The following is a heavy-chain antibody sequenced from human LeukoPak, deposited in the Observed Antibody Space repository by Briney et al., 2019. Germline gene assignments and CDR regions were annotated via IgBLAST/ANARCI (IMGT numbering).Heavy chain of an antibody. CDR1: GGSISSYY. CDR3: ARQESGPYHYMDV. CDR2: VYYSVST. J-gene: IGHJ6*03. V-gene: IGHV4-59*08. Sequence: KPSETLSLTCSVSGGSISSYYWTWIRQAPGKGLEWIGYVYYSVSTNYNPSLKSRVSISQDTSKNKVSLKLSSVTAADTAVYYCARQESGPYHYMDVWGKGTTVTVSS. D-gene: IGHD3-3*01.